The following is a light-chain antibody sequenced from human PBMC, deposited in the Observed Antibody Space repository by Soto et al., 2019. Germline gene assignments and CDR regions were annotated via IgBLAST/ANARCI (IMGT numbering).Light chain of an antibody. Sequence: DIQMTQSPPTLSASVGDRVTITCRASQSVDNWLAWYQQKPGKAPELLIYDAFSVKSGVSSRFSGSRSGTEFALTISSLQPDDSATYYCQQYDSPPPTFGQGTKVEVK. CDR2: DAF. V-gene: IGKV1-5*01. J-gene: IGKJ1*01. CDR1: QSVDNW. CDR3: QQYDSPPPT.